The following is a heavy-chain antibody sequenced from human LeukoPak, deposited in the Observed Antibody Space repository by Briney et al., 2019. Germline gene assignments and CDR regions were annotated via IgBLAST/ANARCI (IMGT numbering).Heavy chain of an antibody. CDR3: ARGAPYDYGEAFDY. Sequence: GGSLRLSCAASGFTLSSYGTHWLRQARDKGREWVADIWYEERNKQYAHPVKRRFTISRDNSKNALYLQMNSLRAEDTAVYYCARGAPYDYGEAFDYWGQGTLVTVSS. V-gene: IGHV3-33*01. CDR1: GFTLSSYG. D-gene: IGHD4-17*01. J-gene: IGHJ4*02. CDR2: IWYEERNK.